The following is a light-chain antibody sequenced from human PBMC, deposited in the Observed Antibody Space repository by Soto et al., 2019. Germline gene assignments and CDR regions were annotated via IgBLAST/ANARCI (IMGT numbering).Light chain of an antibody. CDR2: DVN. Sequence: QSVLTQPASVSGSPGQSITISCTGTSSENGAYNFVSWYQQQPGKTPKLMLYDVNIRPSGVSNHFSGSKSGNTSSLTISGLQAEDEADYYCTSWTTSTTMRFGGGTKVTVL. CDR3: TSWTTSTTMR. J-gene: IGLJ2*01. V-gene: IGLV2-14*03. CDR1: SSENGAYNF.